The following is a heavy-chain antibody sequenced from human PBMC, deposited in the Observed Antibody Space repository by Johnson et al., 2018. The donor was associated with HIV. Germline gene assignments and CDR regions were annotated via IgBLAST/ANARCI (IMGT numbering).Heavy chain of an antibody. Sequence: VQLVESGGGLVQPGGSLRLSCAASGFTFSIYAMSWVRQAPGKGLEWVSAISGSGVNTYYADSVKGRFTISRDNSKNTLYLQMNSLRAEDTAVYYCAKFGCSGGSCYSVMADAYDIWGQGTMVTVSS. CDR3: AKFGCSGGSCYSVMADAYDI. V-gene: IGHV3-23*04. D-gene: IGHD2-15*01. CDR2: ISGSGVNT. J-gene: IGHJ3*02. CDR1: GFTFSIYA.